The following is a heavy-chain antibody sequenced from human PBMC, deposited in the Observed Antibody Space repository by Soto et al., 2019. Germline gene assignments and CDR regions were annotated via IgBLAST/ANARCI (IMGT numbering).Heavy chain of an antibody. V-gene: IGHV1-3*01. CDR1: GYTFTNYG. Sequence: ASMKVSCKASGYTFTNYGMHLVRPAPGQRLEWMGWINAGNGNTKYSQKFQGRVTITRDTSASTAYMELSSLRSEDTAVYYCARDPDYGGNSHFDYWGQGTLVTVSS. J-gene: IGHJ4*02. D-gene: IGHD4-17*01. CDR3: ARDPDYGGNSHFDY. CDR2: INAGNGNT.